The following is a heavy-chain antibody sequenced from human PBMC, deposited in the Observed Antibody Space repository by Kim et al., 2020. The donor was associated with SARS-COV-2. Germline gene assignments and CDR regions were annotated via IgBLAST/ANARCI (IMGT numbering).Heavy chain of an antibody. CDR3: ARGGWLAFDY. Sequence: STNSTPSLKSRVTIAVDTSKNQFSLKLSSVTAADTAVYYCARGGWLAFDYWGQGTLVTVSS. V-gene: IGHV4-34*01. D-gene: IGHD6-19*01. J-gene: IGHJ4*02. CDR2: ST.